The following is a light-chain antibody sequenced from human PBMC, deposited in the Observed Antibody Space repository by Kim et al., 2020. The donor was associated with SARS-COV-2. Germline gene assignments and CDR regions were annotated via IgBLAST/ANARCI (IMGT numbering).Light chain of an antibody. CDR1: SCAVGGYKY. CDR3: SSYTDSRPHRYV. V-gene: IGLV2-14*01. Sequence: SALTQPASVFGSPGQTLINPCTGTSCAVGGYKYVSWYRQYPGKAPKLIIYDVSNRPSGVSNRFSVSKSGNTASPTISGLQAEDETDYYCSSYTDSRPHRYVFGTGSRSPS. J-gene: IGLJ1*01. CDR2: DVS.